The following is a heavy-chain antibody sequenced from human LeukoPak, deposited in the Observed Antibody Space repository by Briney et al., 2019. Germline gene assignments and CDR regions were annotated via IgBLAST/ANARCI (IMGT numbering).Heavy chain of an antibody. Sequence: GSLRLSCVASKFTFSSYALTWVRQAPGKGLEWVSAISGRGGTTYYADSVKGRFTISRDNFKNALYLQMNSLRAEDTAVYYCAKNIVGALRGGAFDIWGQGTMVTVSS. J-gene: IGHJ3*02. CDR1: KFTFSSYA. D-gene: IGHD1-26*01. CDR2: ISGRGGTT. CDR3: AKNIVGALRGGAFDI. V-gene: IGHV3-23*01.